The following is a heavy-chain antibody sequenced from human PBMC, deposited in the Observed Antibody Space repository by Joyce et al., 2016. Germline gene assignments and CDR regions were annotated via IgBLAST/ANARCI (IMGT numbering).Heavy chain of an antibody. V-gene: IGHV3-21*02. J-gene: IGHJ6*02. CDR3: ARGGIVYDYSMDL. CDR1: GFTFSTSS. CDR2: ISSDSTYI. D-gene: IGHD3-22*01. Sequence: EVQLVESGGGLVKPVGSLRISCADSGFTFSTSSMSWFRRAPGKGLEWVSAISSDSTYIFYADSVKGRFTVSRDNAKNSLYLQMNSLRAEDTAVFFCARGGIVYDYSMDLWGQGTTVTVSS.